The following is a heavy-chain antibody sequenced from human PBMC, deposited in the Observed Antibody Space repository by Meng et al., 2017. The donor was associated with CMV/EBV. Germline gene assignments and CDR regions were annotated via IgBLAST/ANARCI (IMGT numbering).Heavy chain of an antibody. Sequence: CAASGFTVSSHYMSWVRQAPGKGLEWVSVIYSGGSTYYAASVKGRFTISRDNSKNTLYLQMNSLRAEDTAVYYCARDSTIFGVVTQNWGQGTLVTVSS. CDR3: ARDSTIFGVVTQN. CDR1: GFTVSSHY. V-gene: IGHV3-53*01. J-gene: IGHJ4*02. D-gene: IGHD3-3*01. CDR2: IYSGGST.